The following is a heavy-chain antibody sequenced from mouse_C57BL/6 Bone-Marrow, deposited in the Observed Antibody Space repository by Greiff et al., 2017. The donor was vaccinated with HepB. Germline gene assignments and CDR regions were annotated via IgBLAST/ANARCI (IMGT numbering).Heavy chain of an antibody. CDR1: GYTFTSYW. V-gene: IGHV1-74*01. D-gene: IGHD2-4*01. CDR3: ATPRGDDDDPWDFDV. CDR2: IHPSDSDT. J-gene: IGHJ1*03. Sequence: QVQLQQPGAELVKPGASVKVSCKASGYTFTSYWMHWVKQRPGQGLEWIGRIHPSDSDTNYNQKFKGKATLTVDKSSSTAYMQLSGLTSEDSAVYYCATPRGDDDDPWDFDVWGTGTTVSVSS.